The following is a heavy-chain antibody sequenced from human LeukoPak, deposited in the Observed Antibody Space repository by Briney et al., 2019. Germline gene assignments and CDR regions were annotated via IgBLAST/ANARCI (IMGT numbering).Heavy chain of an antibody. CDR3: AKDYYYGSGSYSGGRFDY. CDR2: IGGSGSTT. Sequence: PGGSLRFSCAVSGFTFSDYAMSWVRQAPGKGLEWVSSIGGSGSTTYYADSVKGRFTISRDNSKNTLSLQMNSLSAEDTAVYYCAKDYYYGSGSYSGGRFDYWGQGTLVTVSS. CDR1: GFTFSDYA. V-gene: IGHV3-23*01. D-gene: IGHD3-10*01. J-gene: IGHJ4*02.